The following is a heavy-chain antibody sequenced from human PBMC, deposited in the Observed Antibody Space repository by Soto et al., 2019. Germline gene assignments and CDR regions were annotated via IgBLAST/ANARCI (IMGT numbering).Heavy chain of an antibody. V-gene: IGHV1-69*12. Sequence: QVQLVQSGAEVKKPGSSVTVSCKASGGTFSSYTISWVRQAPGQGLEWMGGIIPIFGTANDAQKFQGRVTIXXDXSTXTAYMELSSLRSEDTAVYYCARGNHRWLQLWYFDLWGRGTLVTVSS. CDR1: GGTFSSYT. J-gene: IGHJ2*01. D-gene: IGHD5-12*01. CDR2: IIPIFGTA. CDR3: ARGNHRWLQLWYFDL.